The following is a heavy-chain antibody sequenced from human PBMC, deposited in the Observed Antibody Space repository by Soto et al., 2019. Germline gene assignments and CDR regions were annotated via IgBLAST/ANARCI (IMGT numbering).Heavy chain of an antibody. V-gene: IGHV3-33*01. CDR1: GFTFNTYG. Sequence: QVQLVESGGGEVQPGRSLRLSCAASGFTFNTYGMHWVRQAPGKGLEWVAVIWYDGSNKYYADSVKGRFTISGDNSKNTLYMEMNSLRAEDTAVYHCARGGYSAGWTYGMDVWGQGTTVTVS. J-gene: IGHJ6*02. D-gene: IGHD6-19*01. CDR2: IWYDGSNK. CDR3: ARGGYSAGWTYGMDV.